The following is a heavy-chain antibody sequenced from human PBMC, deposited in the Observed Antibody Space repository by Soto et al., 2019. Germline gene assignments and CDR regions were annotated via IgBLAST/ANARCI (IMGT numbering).Heavy chain of an antibody. Sequence: TLSLTCTVSGGSVSSGGYYWSWIRQHPGTGLGWIGYIYYSWTTYFNPSLKSRASISLATSKNEFSLKLTPVTAADTVVYYCARRALTQCINGVCYKDGFWDYWGQGALVTVSS. V-gene: IGHV4-31*03. J-gene: IGHJ4*02. CDR3: ARRALTQCINGVCYKDGFWDY. D-gene: IGHD2-8*01. CDR1: GGSVSSGGYY. CDR2: IYYSWTT.